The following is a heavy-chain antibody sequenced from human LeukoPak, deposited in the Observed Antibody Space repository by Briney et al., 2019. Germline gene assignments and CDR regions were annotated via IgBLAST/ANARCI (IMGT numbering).Heavy chain of an antibody. CDR2: IYHRGST. V-gene: IGHV4-38-2*01. J-gene: IGHJ4*02. D-gene: IGHD6-6*01. Sequence: SETLSLTCAVSGYSISSAYYWGWIRQPPGKGLEWIGSIYHRGSTYYSPSLKSRVTISVDTSKNQFSLKLSSVTAADTAVYYCARANEYSSSVPFDYRGQGTLVTVSS. CDR1: GYSISSAYY. CDR3: ARANEYSSSVPFDY.